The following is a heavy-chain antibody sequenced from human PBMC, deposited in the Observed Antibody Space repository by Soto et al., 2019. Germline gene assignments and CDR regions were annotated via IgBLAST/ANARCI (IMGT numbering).Heavy chain of an antibody. V-gene: IGHV1-3*01. CDR2: INAGNGNT. CDR3: AEGFRLLWFGELFN. J-gene: IGHJ4*02. CDR1: GYTFTSYA. D-gene: IGHD3-10*01. Sequence: ASVKASCKASGYTFTSYAMHWVRQAPGQRLEWMGWINAGNGNTKYSQKFQGRVTITRDTSASTAYMELSSLRSEDTAVYYCAEGFRLLWFGELFNWGQGTLVTVS.